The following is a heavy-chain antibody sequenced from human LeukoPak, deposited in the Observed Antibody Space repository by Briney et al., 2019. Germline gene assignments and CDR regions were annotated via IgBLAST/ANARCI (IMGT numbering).Heavy chain of an antibody. Sequence: GGSLRLSCAASGFTFSSYGMHWVRQAPGRGLEWVAVIWYDGSHIFYADSVKGRFTISRDNSKNTVYLQMNSLRAEDTAVCYCVRDPYEAYWGQGTLVTVSS. V-gene: IGHV3-33*01. CDR1: GFTFSSYG. CDR2: IWYDGSHI. CDR3: VRDPYEAY. J-gene: IGHJ4*02. D-gene: IGHD5-12*01.